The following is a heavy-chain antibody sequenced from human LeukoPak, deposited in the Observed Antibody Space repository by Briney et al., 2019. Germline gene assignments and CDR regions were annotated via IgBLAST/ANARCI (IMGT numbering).Heavy chain of an antibody. J-gene: IGHJ4*02. D-gene: IGHD3-10*01. V-gene: IGHV3-23*01. CDR1: GFDFNDFA. CDR3: ARGPIYGSGSYFDY. CDR2: MSGSGDTT. Sequence: PGGSLRLSCAASGFDFNDFAMTWVRQAPGKGLEWVSSMSGSGDTTEYAAPVKGRFTISRDNAKKTLYLEMNSLRVEDTAIYYCARGPIYGSGSYFDYWGQGTLVTVSS.